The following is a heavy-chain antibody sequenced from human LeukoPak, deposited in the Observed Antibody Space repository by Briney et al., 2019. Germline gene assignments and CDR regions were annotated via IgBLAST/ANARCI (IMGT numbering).Heavy chain of an antibody. CDR2: ISSSGGSA. CDR3: AKSGLNRFDY. Sequence: GGSLRLSCSASGFSFSDYALTWVRQAPGKGLEWVSDISSSGGSAYYADSVKGRFTISRDNSKSTVFLQMNSLRAEDTARYYCAKSGLNRFDYWGQGTLVTVSS. J-gene: IGHJ4*02. CDR1: GFSFSDYA. D-gene: IGHD2-15*01. V-gene: IGHV3-23*01.